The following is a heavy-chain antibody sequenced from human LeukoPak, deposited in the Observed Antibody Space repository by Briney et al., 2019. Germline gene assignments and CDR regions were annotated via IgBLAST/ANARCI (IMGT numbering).Heavy chain of an antibody. V-gene: IGHV1-8*01. CDR2: MNPNSGNT. Sequence: APVKVSCKASGYTFTSYDINWVRQATGQGLEWMGWMNPNSGNTGYAQKFQGRVTMTRNTSISTAYMELSSLRSEDTAVYYCARVPLLRHAFDIWGQGTMVTVSS. CDR3: ARVPLLRHAFDI. CDR1: GYTFTSYD. D-gene: IGHD3-22*01. J-gene: IGHJ3*02.